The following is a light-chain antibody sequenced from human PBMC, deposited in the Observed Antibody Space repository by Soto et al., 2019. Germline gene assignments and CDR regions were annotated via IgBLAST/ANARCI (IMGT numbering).Light chain of an antibody. CDR1: SSNIGSNT. V-gene: IGLV1-44*01. CDR2: SNN. Sequence: QYVLTQPPSASGTPGQRVTISCSGRSSNIGSNTVNWYQQLPGTAPKLLIYSNNQRPSGVPDRFSGSKSGTSASLAISGLQSEDEADYYCAAWDDSLNGVVFGGGTKLTVL. J-gene: IGLJ2*01. CDR3: AAWDDSLNGVV.